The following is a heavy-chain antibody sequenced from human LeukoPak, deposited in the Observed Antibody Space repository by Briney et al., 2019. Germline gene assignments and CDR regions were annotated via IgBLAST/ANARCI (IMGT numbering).Heavy chain of an antibody. D-gene: IGHD6-13*01. CDR1: GYTFTNFW. J-gene: IGHJ4*02. Sequence: GESLKISCEGSGYTFTNFWIGWVRQMPGKGLEWMGIVSPSDSDTRYSPSFQGQVTISADKSITTAYLQWSSLKASDTATYYCARPYSSSWPDLFDYWGQGTLVTVSS. V-gene: IGHV5-51*01. CDR3: ARPYSSSWPDLFDY. CDR2: VSPSDSDT.